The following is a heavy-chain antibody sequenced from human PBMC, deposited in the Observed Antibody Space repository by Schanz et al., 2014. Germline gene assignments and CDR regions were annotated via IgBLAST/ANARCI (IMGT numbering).Heavy chain of an antibody. J-gene: IGHJ6*03. V-gene: IGHV1-46*01. CDR2: INPSGGGT. Sequence: QVQLVQSGAEVKKPGASVKVSCKASGYTFVSYSMHWVRQAPGQGLEWMGIINPSGGGTSYALRFQDRVTVTRDKSTSTAYMELTSLTSEDTAVYYCARVSMEFERGKSYYYYMDVWGRGTTVAVSS. CDR3: ARVSMEFERGKSYYYYMDV. D-gene: IGHD3-10*01. CDR1: GYTFVSYS.